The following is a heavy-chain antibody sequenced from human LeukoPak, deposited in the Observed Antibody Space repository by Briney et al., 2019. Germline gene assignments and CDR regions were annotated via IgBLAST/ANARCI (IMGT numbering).Heavy chain of an antibody. CDR2: IYYSGST. CDR3: ARADYDILTGYYLFDY. CDR1: GGSISSYY. J-gene: IGHJ4*02. V-gene: IGHV4-59*01. D-gene: IGHD3-9*01. Sequence: SETLSLTCTASGGSISSYYWSWIRQPPGKGLEWIGYIYYSGSTNYNPSLKSRVTISGDSSKNQFSLKLSSVTAADTAVYYCARADYDILTGYYLFDYWGQGTLVTVSS.